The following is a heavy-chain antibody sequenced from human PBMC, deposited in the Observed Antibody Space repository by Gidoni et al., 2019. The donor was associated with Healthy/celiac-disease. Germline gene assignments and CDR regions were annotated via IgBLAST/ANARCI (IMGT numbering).Heavy chain of an antibody. Sequence: QVQLVESGGGVVQPGRSLRLSCAASGFPFSSYGMHWVRQAPGKGLEWVAVISYDGSNKYYADSVKGRFTISRDNSKNTLYLQMNSLRAEDTAVYYCAKGRVGATYYYYGMDVWGQGTTVTVSS. V-gene: IGHV3-30*18. D-gene: IGHD1-26*01. CDR1: GFPFSSYG. J-gene: IGHJ6*02. CDR2: ISYDGSNK. CDR3: AKGRVGATYYYYGMDV.